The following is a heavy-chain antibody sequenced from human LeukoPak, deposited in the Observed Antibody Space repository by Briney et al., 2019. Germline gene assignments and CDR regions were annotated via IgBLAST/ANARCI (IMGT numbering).Heavy chain of an antibody. D-gene: IGHD3-3*01. Sequence: ASVKVSCKASGYTFTGYYIHLVRQAPGQGLEWMGWINPNSGGTNYAQKFQGRVTMTRDTSISTAYMELSRLRSDDTAVYYCARDRFKVTSIFGVPHGWFDPWGQGTLVTVSS. J-gene: IGHJ5*02. CDR2: INPNSGGT. CDR1: GYTFTGYY. V-gene: IGHV1-2*02. CDR3: ARDRFKVTSIFGVPHGWFDP.